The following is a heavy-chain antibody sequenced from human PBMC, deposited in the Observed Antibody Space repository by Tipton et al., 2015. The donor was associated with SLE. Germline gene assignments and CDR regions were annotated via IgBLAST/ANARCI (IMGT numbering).Heavy chain of an antibody. Sequence: TLSLTCAVDGGSFSGYYWTWIRQPPGRGLEWIGEIYHSGSTNYSPSLKSRVTISVDTSKNQFSLKLSSVTAADTALYYCAIGAPIDYWGQGTQVIVFS. J-gene: IGHJ4*02. CDR3: AIGAPIDY. CDR1: GGSFSGYY. D-gene: IGHD1-26*01. CDR2: IYHSGST. V-gene: IGHV4-34*01.